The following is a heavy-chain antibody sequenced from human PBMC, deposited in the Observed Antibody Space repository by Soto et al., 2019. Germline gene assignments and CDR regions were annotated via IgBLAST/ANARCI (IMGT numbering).Heavy chain of an antibody. J-gene: IGHJ4*02. CDR1: GFTFSSYA. D-gene: IGHD3-16*01. Sequence: GGSLRLSCAASGFTFSSYAMSWVRQAPGKGLEWVSAISGSGGSTYYADSVKGRFTISRDNSKNTLYLQMNSLRAEDTAVYYCAKDQPGFWGPHYYFDYWGQGTLVTVSS. CDR3: AKDQPGFWGPHYYFDY. V-gene: IGHV3-23*01. CDR2: ISGSGGST.